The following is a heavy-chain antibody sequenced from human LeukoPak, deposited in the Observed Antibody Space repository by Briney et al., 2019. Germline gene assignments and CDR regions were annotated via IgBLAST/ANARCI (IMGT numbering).Heavy chain of an antibody. CDR3: ARGIVVATASSSVYFDY. CDR1: GGSFSNYY. V-gene: IGHV4-34*01. D-gene: IGHD2-21*02. CDR2: IDHSGST. J-gene: IGHJ4*02. Sequence: PSETLSLTCAVFGGSFSNYYLHWIRQPPGKGLEWIGEIDHSGSTNYNPSLKSRVTISVDTSKNQFSLKLSSVTAADTAVYYCARGIVVATASSSVYFDYWGQGTLVTVSS.